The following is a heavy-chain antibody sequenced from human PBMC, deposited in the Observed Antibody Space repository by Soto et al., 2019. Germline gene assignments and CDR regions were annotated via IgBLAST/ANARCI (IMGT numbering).Heavy chain of an antibody. D-gene: IGHD2-15*01. CDR2: ISWNSGSI. V-gene: IGHV3-9*01. J-gene: IGHJ6*02. Sequence: SGGSLRLSCAASGFTFDDYAMHWVRQAPRKGLEWVSGISWNSGSIGYADSVKGRFTISRDNAKNSLYLQMNSLRAEDTALYYCAKDRGGGGSLLGNYYYYGMDVWGQGTTVTVSS. CDR3: AKDRGGGGSLLGNYYYYGMDV. CDR1: GFTFDDYA.